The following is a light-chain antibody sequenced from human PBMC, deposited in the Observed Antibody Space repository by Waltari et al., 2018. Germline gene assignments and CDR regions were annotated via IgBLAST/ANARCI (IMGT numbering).Light chain of an antibody. J-gene: IGKJ4*01. Sequence: EIVMTQSPGTLSLIPGERATLSCRASQSISNNLACYQQKPGQAPRLLIYGASTMATGIPDRFSGSGSGTEFTLTISSMQSEDFAVYYCQQYNNWPLTFGGGTKVEIK. CDR2: GAS. V-gene: IGKV3-15*01. CDR1: QSISNN. CDR3: QQYNNWPLT.